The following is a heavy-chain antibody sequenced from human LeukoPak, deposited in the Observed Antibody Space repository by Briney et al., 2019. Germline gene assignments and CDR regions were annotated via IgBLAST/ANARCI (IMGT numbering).Heavy chain of an antibody. J-gene: IGHJ4*02. CDR3: ARDQFRSNYHYFDY. D-gene: IGHD4-11*01. CDR2: INWNGGST. V-gene: IGHV3-20*04. CDR1: GFTFDDYG. Sequence: GGSLRLSCAASGFTFDDYGMSWVRQAPGKGLEWVSGINWNGGSTGYADSVKGRFTISRDNAKNSLYLQMNSLRAEDTALYYCARDQFRSNYHYFDYWGQGTLVTVSS.